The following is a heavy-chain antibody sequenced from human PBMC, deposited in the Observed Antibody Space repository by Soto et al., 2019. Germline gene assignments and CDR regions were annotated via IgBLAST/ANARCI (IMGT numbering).Heavy chain of an antibody. D-gene: IGHD3-22*01. CDR1: GGSISSYY. CDR3: ARWGSSGYRNYFDY. J-gene: IGHJ4*02. Sequence: SETLSLTCTVSGGSISSYYWSWIRQPPGKGLEWIGYIYYSGSTNYNPSLKSRVTISVDTSKNQFSLKLSSVTAADTAVYYCARWGSSGYRNYFDYWGQGTLVTVSS. CDR2: IYYSGST. V-gene: IGHV4-59*01.